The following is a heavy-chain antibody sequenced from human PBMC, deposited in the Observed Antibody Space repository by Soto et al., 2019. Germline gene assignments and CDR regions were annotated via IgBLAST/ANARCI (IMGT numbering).Heavy chain of an antibody. CDR1: GFTFTNCA. CDR3: VKAVGPTAPSSRIFDY. J-gene: IGHJ4*02. Sequence: LESGGGLVQPGGSLRLSCAASGFTFTNCAMSWVRQAPGKGLEWVSIISGDGTSIYYADSVKGRFTISRDNSKNTLYLQMSSLRADDTAVHYCVKAVGPTAPSSRIFDYWGQGTLVTVSS. V-gene: IGHV3-23*01. CDR2: ISGDGTSI. D-gene: IGHD6-19*01.